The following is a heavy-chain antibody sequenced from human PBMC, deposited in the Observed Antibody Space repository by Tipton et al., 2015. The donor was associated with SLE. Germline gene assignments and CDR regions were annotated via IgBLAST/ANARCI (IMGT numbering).Heavy chain of an antibody. D-gene: IGHD3-10*01. Sequence: TLSLTCAVYGGSFSGYYWSWIRQPPGKGLEWIGEINHSGSTNYNPSLKSRVTISVDTSKNQFSMKLRSVTAADTAVYYCARTYYDGSGSRYYVDYWGQGTLVTVSS. J-gene: IGHJ4*02. CDR2: INHSGST. V-gene: IGHV4-34*01. CDR1: GGSFSGYY. CDR3: ARTYYDGSGSRYYVDY.